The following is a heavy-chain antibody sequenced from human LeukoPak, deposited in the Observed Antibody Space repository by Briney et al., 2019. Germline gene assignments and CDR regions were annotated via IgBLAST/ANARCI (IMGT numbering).Heavy chain of an antibody. CDR2: ISYDGSNK. Sequence: GGSLRLSCAASGFTFSSYAMHWVRQAPGKGLEWVAVISYDGSNKYYADSVKGRFTISRDNAKNSLYLQMNSLRAEDTAVYYCARDSYLDYWGQGTLVTVSS. J-gene: IGHJ4*02. CDR3: ARDSYLDY. V-gene: IGHV3-30-3*01. CDR1: GFTFSSYA.